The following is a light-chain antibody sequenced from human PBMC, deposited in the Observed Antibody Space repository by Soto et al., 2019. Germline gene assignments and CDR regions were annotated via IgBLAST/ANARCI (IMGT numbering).Light chain of an antibody. CDR1: QSVRNSY. J-gene: IGKJ5*01. CDR2: GAS. V-gene: IGKV3-20*01. CDR3: QQYGSSPIT. Sequence: EIVLTQSPGTLSLSPGERATLSCRASQSVRNSYFAWYQQKPGQAPRLLIYGASSRATGIPDRFSGSESGTDFTLTISRLEPEDFAVYYCQQYGSSPITFGQGTRLE.